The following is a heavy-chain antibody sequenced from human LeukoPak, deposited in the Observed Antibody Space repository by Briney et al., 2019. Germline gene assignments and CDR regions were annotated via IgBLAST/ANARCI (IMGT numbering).Heavy chain of an antibody. CDR2: IYPSGST. Sequence: PSETLSLTCTVSGGSISNYYWSWIRQPAGKGLEWIGRIYPSGSTEYNPSLKSRVTMSVDMSKNQFSLKLSSVTAADTAVYYCARALYCGGDCYSFQAKSWGDAFDIWGQGTMVTVSS. CDR3: ARALYCGGDCYSFQAKSWGDAFDI. CDR1: GGSISNYY. J-gene: IGHJ3*02. V-gene: IGHV4-4*07. D-gene: IGHD2-21*02.